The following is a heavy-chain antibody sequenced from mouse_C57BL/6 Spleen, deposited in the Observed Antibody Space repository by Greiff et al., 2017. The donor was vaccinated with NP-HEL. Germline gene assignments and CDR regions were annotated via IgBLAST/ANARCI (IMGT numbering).Heavy chain of an antibody. CDR2: ISYDGSN. Sequence: DVKLQESGPGLVKPSQSLSLTCSVTGYSITSGYYWNWIRQFPGNKLEWMGYISYDGSNNYNPSLKNRISITRDTSKNQFFLKLNSVTTEDTATYYCARGWYFDVWGTGTTVTVAS. J-gene: IGHJ1*03. V-gene: IGHV3-6*01. CDR3: ARGWYFDV. CDR1: GYSITSGYY.